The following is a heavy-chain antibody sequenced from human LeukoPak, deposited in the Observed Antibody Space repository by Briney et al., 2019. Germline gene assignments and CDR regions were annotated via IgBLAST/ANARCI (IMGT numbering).Heavy chain of an antibody. J-gene: IGHJ4*02. CDR1: GFTVSSNY. Sequence: GGSLRLSCAVSGFTVSSNYLNWVRQAPGKGLEWVLLLYSAGNTFYAHSVKGRFTISRDNSRNTFFLQMNSLRAEDTAVYYCASQFYGGTHLPLAYWGQGTLVTVSS. D-gene: IGHD4-23*01. CDR3: ASQFYGGTHLPLAY. V-gene: IGHV3-66*04. CDR2: LYSAGNT.